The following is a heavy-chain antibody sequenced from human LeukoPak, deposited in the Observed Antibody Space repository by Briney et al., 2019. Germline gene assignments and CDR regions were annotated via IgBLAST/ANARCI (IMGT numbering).Heavy chain of an antibody. CDR2: IYSGGST. J-gene: IGHJ4*02. Sequence: GGSLRLSCAASGFTVSSNYMSWVRQAPGKGLEWVSAIYSGGSTYCSDSAKGRFTISRDNSKNTPYLQMNSLRAEDTAVYYCARDSSLLWFGEFPGGGFDYWGQGTLVTVSS. D-gene: IGHD3-10*01. V-gene: IGHV3-66*01. CDR1: GFTVSSNY. CDR3: ARDSSLLWFGEFPGGGFDY.